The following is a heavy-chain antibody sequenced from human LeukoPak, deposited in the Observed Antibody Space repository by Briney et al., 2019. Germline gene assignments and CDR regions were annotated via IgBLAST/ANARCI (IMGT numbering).Heavy chain of an antibody. D-gene: IGHD2-15*01. CDR2: IYHSGST. J-gene: IGHJ3*02. Sequence: SETLSLTCTVSGGSISSYYWGWIRQPPGKGLEWIGSIYHSGSTYYNPSLKSRVTISVDTSKNQFSLKLSSVTAADTAVYYCAREDNTGGAFDIWGQGTMVTVSS. CDR1: GGSISSYY. CDR3: AREDNTGGAFDI. V-gene: IGHV4-38-2*02.